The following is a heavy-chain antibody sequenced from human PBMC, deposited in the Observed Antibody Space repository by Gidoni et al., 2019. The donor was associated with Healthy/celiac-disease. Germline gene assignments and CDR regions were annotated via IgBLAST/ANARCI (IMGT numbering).Heavy chain of an antibody. V-gene: IGHV1-69*01. Sequence: QVQLVQSGAEVKKPGSSVKLSCKASGGTFSSYSISWVRQAPGQGLEWMGGIIPIFGTANDAQKFQGRVTITADESTSTAYRELSSLRSEDTAVYYCARVALRYFAGRYYYGMDVWGQGTTVTVSS. CDR1: GGTFSSYS. D-gene: IGHD3-9*01. CDR2: IIPIFGTA. CDR3: ARVALRYFAGRYYYGMDV. J-gene: IGHJ6*02.